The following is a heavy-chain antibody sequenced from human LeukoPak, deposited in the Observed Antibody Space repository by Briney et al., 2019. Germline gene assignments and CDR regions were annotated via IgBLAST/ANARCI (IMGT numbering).Heavy chain of an antibody. D-gene: IGHD3-9*01. CDR1: GYNFTSYW. Sequence: GESLKISCKASGYNFTSYWIGWVRQMPGKGLEWMGIIYPGDSDTRYSPSFQGQVTISADKSISTAYLQWSSLKASDTAMYYCARSRAIYTAQDAFDIWGQGTMVTVSS. CDR3: ARSRAIYTAQDAFDI. CDR2: IYPGDSDT. V-gene: IGHV5-51*01. J-gene: IGHJ3*02.